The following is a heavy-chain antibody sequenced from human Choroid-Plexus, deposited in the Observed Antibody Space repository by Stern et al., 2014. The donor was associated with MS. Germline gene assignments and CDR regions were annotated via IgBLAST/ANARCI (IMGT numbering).Heavy chain of an antibody. D-gene: IGHD2/OR15-2a*01. CDR2: VSHDGSYK. CDR3: AKDRQYLTYFFDH. CDR1: GFTFGSCA. J-gene: IGHJ5*02. Sequence: VQLEESVGGVVQPGRPLRLSCVASGFTFGSCAMHWVRQAPGKGLEWVGGVSHDGSYKYYADSVKGRFTISRDNSQNTLYMQMSSLRPEDTAVYYCAKDRQYLTYFFDHWGQGSLVTVSS. V-gene: IGHV3-30*18.